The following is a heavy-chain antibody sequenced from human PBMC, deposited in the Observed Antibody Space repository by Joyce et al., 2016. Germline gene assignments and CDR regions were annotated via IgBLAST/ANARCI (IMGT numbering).Heavy chain of an antibody. CDR2: IYYAEST. CDR3: AREVVNRGGDYIDF. V-gene: IGHV4-39*07. D-gene: IGHD3-16*01. Sequence: QLQLQESGPGLVRPSETLSLTCSVSGGSIRSSNSYWGWIRQSPGKGLEWLGAIYYAESTFFNPSLRSRVTMSVDTSNNQFSLKLNSVTAADTAMYYCAREVVNRGGDYIDFWGQGALIIVSP. J-gene: IGHJ4*02. CDR1: GGSIRSSNSY.